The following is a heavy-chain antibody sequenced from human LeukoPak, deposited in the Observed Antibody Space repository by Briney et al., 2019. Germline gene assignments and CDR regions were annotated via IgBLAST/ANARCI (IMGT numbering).Heavy chain of an antibody. J-gene: IGHJ5*02. Sequence: GGSLGLSCAASGFAFSSYWMHWVRQAPGKGLVWVSRINSDGSSTSYADSVKGRFTISRDNAKNTLYLQMNSLRAEDTAVYYCAREEGSYPSTTRFDPWGQGTLVTVSS. CDR2: INSDGSST. D-gene: IGHD1-26*01. CDR3: AREEGSYPSTTRFDP. CDR1: GFAFSSYW. V-gene: IGHV3-74*01.